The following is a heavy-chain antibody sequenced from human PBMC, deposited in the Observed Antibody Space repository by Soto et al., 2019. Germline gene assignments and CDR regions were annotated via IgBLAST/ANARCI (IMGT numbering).Heavy chain of an antibody. CDR3: AREADCSSTSCFSGGNWFDP. V-gene: IGHV4-4*02. J-gene: IGHJ5*02. CDR1: GGSISSSNW. D-gene: IGHD2-2*01. CDR2: IYHSGST. Sequence: SETLSLTCAVSGGSISSSNWWSWVRQPPGKGLEWIGEIYHSGSTNYNPSLKSRVTISVDKSKNQFSLKLSSVTAADTAVYYCAREADCSSTSCFSGGNWFDPWGQGTLVTVSS.